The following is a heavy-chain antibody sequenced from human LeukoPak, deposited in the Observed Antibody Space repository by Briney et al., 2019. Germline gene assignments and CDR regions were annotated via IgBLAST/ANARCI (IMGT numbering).Heavy chain of an antibody. J-gene: IGHJ4*02. CDR3: AIEKYYDILTGYST. V-gene: IGHV3-7*01. CDR1: GFTFSSYW. D-gene: IGHD3-9*01. CDR2: IKQDGSEK. Sequence: PGGSLRLSCAASGFTFSSYWMSWVRQAPGKGLEWVANIKQDGSEKYYVDSVKGRFTISRDNAKNSLYLQMNSLRAEDTAVYYCAIEKYYDILTGYSTWGQGTLVTVSS.